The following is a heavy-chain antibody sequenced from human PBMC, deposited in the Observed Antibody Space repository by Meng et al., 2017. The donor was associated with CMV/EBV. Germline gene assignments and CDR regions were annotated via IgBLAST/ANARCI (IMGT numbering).Heavy chain of an antibody. D-gene: IGHD1-1*01. CDR1: GVKFSDYY. CDR2: ISSTSSHT. CDR3: ATAGLRWTTVQRTLDS. V-gene: IGHV3-11*05. Sequence: QVRRVESGGGLVKPGVSLRLSGAASGVKFSDYYMRWIRQAPGEGLEWISYISSTSSHTNYADSVKGRFTISRDNAKNSLFLQMNSLRAEDTAIYYCATAGLRWTTVQRTLDSWGQGTLVTVSS. J-gene: IGHJ4*02.